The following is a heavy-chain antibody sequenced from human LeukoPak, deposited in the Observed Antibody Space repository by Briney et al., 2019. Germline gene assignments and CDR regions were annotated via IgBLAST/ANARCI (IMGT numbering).Heavy chain of an antibody. CDR1: GFTFSSYW. CDR2: IKRDGSEK. Sequence: PGGSLRLSCAASGFTFSSYWMSWVRQAPGKGLEWVANIKRDGSEKYYVDSVKGRFTISRDNAKNSLYLQMNSLRAEDTAVYYCARNLHSSGYDDAFDIWGQGTMVTVSS. D-gene: IGHD3-22*01. V-gene: IGHV3-7*01. J-gene: IGHJ3*02. CDR3: ARNLHSSGYDDAFDI.